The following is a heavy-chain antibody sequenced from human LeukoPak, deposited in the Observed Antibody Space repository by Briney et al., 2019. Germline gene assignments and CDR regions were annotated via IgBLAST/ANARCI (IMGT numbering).Heavy chain of an antibody. CDR3: AKLWFGDLSRGQAKFDY. J-gene: IGHJ4*02. CDR2: ISDSGGHT. CDR1: GFTLSNYV. Sequence: PGGSLRLSCAASGFTLSNYVINWVRQAPGKGLEWVSTISDSGGHTYYADSVKGRFTISRDNSNKIIFLQMDSLRVEDTAVYYCAKLWFGDLSRGQAKFDYWGQGTLVTVSA. D-gene: IGHD3-16*01. V-gene: IGHV3-23*01.